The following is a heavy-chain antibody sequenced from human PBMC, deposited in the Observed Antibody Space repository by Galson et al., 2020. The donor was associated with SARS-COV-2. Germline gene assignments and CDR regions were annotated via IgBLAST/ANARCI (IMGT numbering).Heavy chain of an antibody. V-gene: IGHV3-53*01. Sequence: GGSLRLSCAASGFIVSSNYMNWVRQASGKGLEWVSVLYSGGSTYYADSVKGRFTISRDNSKNTLYLQMNSLRAEDTAVYYCARETYGMDVWGQGTTVTVSS. CDR2: LYSGGST. J-gene: IGHJ6*02. CDR1: GFIVSSNY. CDR3: ARETYGMDV.